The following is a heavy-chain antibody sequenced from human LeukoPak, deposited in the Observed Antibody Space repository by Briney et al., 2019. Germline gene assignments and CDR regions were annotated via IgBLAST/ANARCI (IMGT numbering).Heavy chain of an antibody. CDR3: AKDQWSFSYFDY. D-gene: IGHD1-26*01. CDR1: GFTFSSYG. J-gene: IGHJ4*02. CDR2: ISGTGGST. Sequence: TGGSLRLSCAASGFTFSSYGMTWVRQAPGKGLEWVSAISGTGGSTYYADSVKGRFTISRDNSKNTLYLQMNSLRAEDTAVYYCAKDQWSFSYFDYWGQGTLVTVSS. V-gene: IGHV3-23*01.